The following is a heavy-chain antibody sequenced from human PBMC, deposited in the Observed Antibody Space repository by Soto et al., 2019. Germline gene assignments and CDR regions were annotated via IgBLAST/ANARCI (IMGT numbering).Heavy chain of an antibody. D-gene: IGHD1-7*01. CDR3: ARHVDRELSAFDI. Sequence: SETLSRTCTVSGGSISSSSYYWGWIRQPPGKGLEWIGSIYYSGSTYYNPSLKSRVTISVDTSKNQFSLKLSSVTAADTAVYYCARHVDRELSAFDIWGQGTMVTVSS. CDR2: IYYSGST. J-gene: IGHJ3*02. V-gene: IGHV4-39*01. CDR1: GGSISSSSYY.